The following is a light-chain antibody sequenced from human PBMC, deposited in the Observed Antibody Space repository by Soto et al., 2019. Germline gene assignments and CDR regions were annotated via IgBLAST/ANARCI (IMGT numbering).Light chain of an antibody. CDR3: AAWDDSLNGVV. Sequence: QAVVTQPPSASGTPGQRVTISCSASSSNIGSSTVNWYQQLPGTAPKLLMYSNNQRPSGVPDRFSGSKSGTSASLAISGLQSEDEADYYCAAWDDSLNGVVFGGGTKVTVL. CDR2: SNN. CDR1: SSNIGSST. V-gene: IGLV1-44*01. J-gene: IGLJ2*01.